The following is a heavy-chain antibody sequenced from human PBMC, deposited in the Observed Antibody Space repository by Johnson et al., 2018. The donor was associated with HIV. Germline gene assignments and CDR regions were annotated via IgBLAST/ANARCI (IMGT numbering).Heavy chain of an antibody. CDR2: IWFDGTNE. J-gene: IGHJ3*02. CDR3: AKDVGNYWPNAFDI. V-gene: IGHV3-33*06. CDR1: GFTFSKYG. Sequence: QVQLVESGGGVVQPGKSLRLTCEASGFTFSKYGMHWVRQTPGKGLEWVAVIWFDGTNEHYADSVKGRFTISRDNSKNTLYLQMNSLRDEDTAVYYCAKDVGNYWPNAFDIWGQGTTVTVSS. D-gene: IGHD3-22*01.